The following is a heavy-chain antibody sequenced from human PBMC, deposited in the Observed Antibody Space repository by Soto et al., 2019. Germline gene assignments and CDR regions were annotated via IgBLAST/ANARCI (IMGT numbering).Heavy chain of an antibody. CDR2: ISSSSSYI. CDR1: GFTFSSYS. V-gene: IGHV3-21*01. J-gene: IGHJ4*02. D-gene: IGHD5-12*01. CDR3: ARDYSGYGY. Sequence: EVQLVESGGGLVKPGGSLRLSCAASGFTFSSYSMNWARQAPGKGLEWVSSISSSSSYIYYADSVKGRFTISRDNAENSLYLQMSSLRAEDTAVYYCARDYSGYGYWGQGTLVTVSS.